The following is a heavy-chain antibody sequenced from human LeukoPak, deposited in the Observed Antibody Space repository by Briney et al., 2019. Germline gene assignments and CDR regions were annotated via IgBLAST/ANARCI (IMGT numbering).Heavy chain of an antibody. Sequence: GESLKISCTASGYSFTNYWIGWVRQMPGKGLEWMGIIYPGDSDTRYSPSFQGHVTISADTSISTAYLQWSSLKASDTAMFYCARQARGRLITIPYFDYWGQGTPVTVSS. D-gene: IGHD3-9*01. CDR3: ARQARGRLITIPYFDY. J-gene: IGHJ4*02. CDR1: GYSFTNYW. V-gene: IGHV5-51*01. CDR2: IYPGDSDT.